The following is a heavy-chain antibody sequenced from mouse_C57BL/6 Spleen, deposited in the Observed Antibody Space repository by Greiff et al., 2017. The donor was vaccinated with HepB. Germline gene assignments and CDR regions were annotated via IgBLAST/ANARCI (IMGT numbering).Heavy chain of an antibody. CDR3: AREGNYYGSSYNFDY. CDR1: GYSFTGYF. Sequence: EVQLQESGPELVKPGDSVKISCKASGYSFTGYFMNWVMQSHGKSLEWIGRINPYNGDTFYNQKFKGKATLTVDKSSSTAHMELRSLTSEDSAVYYCAREGNYYGSSYNFDYWGQGTTLTVSS. CDR2: INPYNGDT. D-gene: IGHD1-1*01. V-gene: IGHV1-20*01. J-gene: IGHJ2*01.